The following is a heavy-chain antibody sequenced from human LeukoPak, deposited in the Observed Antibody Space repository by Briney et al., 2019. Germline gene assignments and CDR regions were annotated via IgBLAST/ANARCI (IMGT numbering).Heavy chain of an antibody. Sequence: GGSLRLSCEASGFTFNTYWMHWVRQAPGKGLIWVSRISSEGRSTTYADSVKGRVTVSRDNAENTLYLHMNSLRGEDTAVYYCARDGGGAGNYCVDYWGQGTLVTVSS. D-gene: IGHD3-10*01. CDR2: ISSEGRST. CDR3: ARDGGGAGNYCVDY. V-gene: IGHV3-74*01. J-gene: IGHJ4*02. CDR1: GFTFNTYW.